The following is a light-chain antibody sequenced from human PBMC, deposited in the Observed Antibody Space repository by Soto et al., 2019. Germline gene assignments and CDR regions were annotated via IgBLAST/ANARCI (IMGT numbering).Light chain of an antibody. CDR1: QSIGKW. V-gene: IGKV1-5*03. CDR3: QQRNNWTWT. J-gene: IGKJ1*01. Sequence: DIQMTQSPSTLYSSLGDRVTITCRASQSIGKWLAWYQQKLGTAPNLLIYKASILESGVPSRFSGSGSGTDGTLTISSLEHEDCAVYYCQQRNNWTWTFGQGTKVDIK. CDR2: KAS.